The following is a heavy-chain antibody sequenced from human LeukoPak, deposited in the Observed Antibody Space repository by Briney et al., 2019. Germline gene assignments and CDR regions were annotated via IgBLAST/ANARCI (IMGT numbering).Heavy chain of an antibody. V-gene: IGHV3-9*01. J-gene: IGHJ4*02. CDR1: GFTLDDYA. CDR3: ANGYKIVVAVGDYFGY. CDR2: ISWNSVNI. Sequence: GRSLRLSCAASGFTLDDYAMQWVRQAPGKGLAGVSGISWNSVNIGYADSVKGRFTISRDNAKSSLYLQMNSLRPEDRAWYYCANGYKIVVAVGDYFGYWGQGALVTVSS. D-gene: IGHD3-22*01.